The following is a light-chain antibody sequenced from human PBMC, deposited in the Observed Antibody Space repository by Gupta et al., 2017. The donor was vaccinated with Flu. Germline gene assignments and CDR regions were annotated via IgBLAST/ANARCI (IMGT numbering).Light chain of an antibody. CDR2: EGS. Sequence: QSALPQSASSSASAGRSIITSCTGTSIDVGSYNLVSWYQQHPGKAPKLMIYEGSKRPSGVSNRFSGSKSGNTASLTISGLQAEDEADYYCCSYAGSSTYVFGTGTKVTVL. V-gene: IGLV2-23*01. J-gene: IGLJ1*01. CDR3: CSYAGSSTYV. CDR1: SIDVGSYNL.